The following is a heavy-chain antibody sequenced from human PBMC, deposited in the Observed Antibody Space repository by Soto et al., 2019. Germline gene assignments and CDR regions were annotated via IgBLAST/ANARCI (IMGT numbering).Heavy chain of an antibody. V-gene: IGHV4-31*03. CDR1: GGSISSGGYY. Sequence: QVQLQESGPGLVKPSQTLSLTCTVSGGSISSGGYYWSWIRQHPGKGLEWIGYIYYSGSTYYNPSLKSRVTISVDTSKNQFSLKLSSVTAADTAVYYCASRRGSLGAGGDGVDYWGQGTLVTVSS. D-gene: IGHD1-26*01. CDR2: IYYSGST. J-gene: IGHJ4*02. CDR3: ASRRGSLGAGGDGVDY.